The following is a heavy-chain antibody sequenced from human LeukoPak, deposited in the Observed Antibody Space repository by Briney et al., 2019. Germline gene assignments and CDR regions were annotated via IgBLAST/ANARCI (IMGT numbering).Heavy chain of an antibody. V-gene: IGHV4-39*07. Sequence: PSETLSLTCTVSGGSISSSSYYWGWIRQPPGKGLEWIGSIYYSGSTYYNPSLKSRVTISVDTSKNQFSLKLSSVTAADTAVYYCARGGITGTTLGAWGQGTLVTVSS. CDR2: IYYSGST. CDR1: GGSISSSSYY. D-gene: IGHD1-7*01. CDR3: ARGGITGTTLGA. J-gene: IGHJ5*02.